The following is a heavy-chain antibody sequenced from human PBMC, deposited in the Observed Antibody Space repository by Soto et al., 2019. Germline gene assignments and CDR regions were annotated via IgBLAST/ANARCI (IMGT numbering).Heavy chain of an antibody. Sequence: QVQLVQSGAEVKKPGASVKVSCKASGYTFTSYAMHWVRQAPGQRLEWMGWINAGNGNTKYSQKFQGRVTITRDTAASTAYMELSSLRSEDTAVYYCAGRPADRLVVYFDYWGQGTLVTVSS. CDR3: AGRPADRLVVYFDY. CDR1: GYTFTSYA. J-gene: IGHJ4*02. D-gene: IGHD1-26*01. V-gene: IGHV1-3*01. CDR2: INAGNGNT.